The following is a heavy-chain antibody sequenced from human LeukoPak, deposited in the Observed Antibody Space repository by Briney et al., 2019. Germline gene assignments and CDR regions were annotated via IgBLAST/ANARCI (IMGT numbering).Heavy chain of an antibody. Sequence: PSETLSLTCTVSGGSISSYYWSWIRQPPGKGLEWIGYIYYSGSTNYNPSLKSRVTISVDTSKNQFSLKLSSVTAADTAVYYCARNIVVVPAATAYFDYWGQGTLVTVSS. D-gene: IGHD2-2*01. V-gene: IGHV4-59*01. CDR1: GGSISSYY. CDR2: IYYSGST. J-gene: IGHJ4*02. CDR3: ARNIVVVPAATAYFDY.